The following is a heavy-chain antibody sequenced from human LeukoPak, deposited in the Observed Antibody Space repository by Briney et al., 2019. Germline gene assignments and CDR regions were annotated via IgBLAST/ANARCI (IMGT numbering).Heavy chain of an antibody. V-gene: IGHV1-69*13. Sequence: GASVKVSCKASGGTFSSYAISWVRQAPGQGLEWMGGIIPIFGTANYAQKFQGRVTITADESTSTAYMELSSLRSEDTAVYYCATRKDCSSTSCSYAFDIWGQGTMVTVSS. CDR3: ATRKDCSSTSCSYAFDI. CDR2: IIPIFGTA. CDR1: GGTFSSYA. J-gene: IGHJ3*02. D-gene: IGHD2-2*01.